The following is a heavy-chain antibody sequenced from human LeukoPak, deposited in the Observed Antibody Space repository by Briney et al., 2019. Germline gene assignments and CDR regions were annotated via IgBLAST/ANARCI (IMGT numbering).Heavy chain of an antibody. D-gene: IGHD6-13*01. V-gene: IGHV1-2*06. CDR2: INPNSGGT. CDR3: ARRIAAAGHFDY. CDR1: GYTFTGYY. Sequence: GASVKVSCKASGYTFTGYYLYWVRQAPGQGLDCIGRINPNSGGTNYAQKFQGRVTMTRDTSISTAYMELSSLRSDDTAVFYCARRIAAAGHFDYWGQGTLVTVSS. J-gene: IGHJ4*02.